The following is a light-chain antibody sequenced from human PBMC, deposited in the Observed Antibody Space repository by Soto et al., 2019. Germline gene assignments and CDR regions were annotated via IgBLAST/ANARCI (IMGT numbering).Light chain of an antibody. CDR3: AVWDDRLNGHV. J-gene: IGLJ1*01. Sequence: QSVLTQPPSASVTPGQRVTISCYGSSSNMGSNTVHWFQQFPGTAPRLLISTNDRRPSGVPDRFIGSNSGTSASLAISGLQFEDEADYYCAVWDDRLNGHVFGTGTKVTVL. CDR2: TND. V-gene: IGLV1-44*01. CDR1: SSNMGSNT.